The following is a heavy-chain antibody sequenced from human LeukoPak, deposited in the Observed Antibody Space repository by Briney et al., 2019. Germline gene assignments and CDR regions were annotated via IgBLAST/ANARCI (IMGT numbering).Heavy chain of an antibody. V-gene: IGHV3-21*01. Sequence: GGPLRLSCAASGFTLRSYTMNWVRQAPGKGLEWVSSIGISSNKIYYADSVKGRFIISRDNAKNSLYLQMNSLRAEDTAVYYCARDLEDYYDSSGYPEPREPWGQGTLVTVSS. D-gene: IGHD3-22*01. CDR1: GFTLRSYT. CDR2: IGISSNKI. CDR3: ARDLEDYYDSSGYPEPREP. J-gene: IGHJ5*02.